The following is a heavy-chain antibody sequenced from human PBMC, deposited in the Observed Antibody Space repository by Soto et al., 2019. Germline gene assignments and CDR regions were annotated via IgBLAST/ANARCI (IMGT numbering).Heavy chain of an antibody. CDR2: ISAYNGNT. D-gene: IGHD3-22*01. J-gene: IGHJ4*02. V-gene: IGHV1-18*01. CDR3: ARDREYYYDSSGYYLSFDY. CDR1: GYTFTSYG. Sequence: QVQLVQSGAEVKKPGASVKVSGKASGYTFTSYGISWVRQAPGQGLEWMGWISAYNGNTNYAQKLQGRVTMTTDTSTSTAYMELRSLRSDDTAVYYCARDREYYYDSSGYYLSFDYWGQGTLVTVSS.